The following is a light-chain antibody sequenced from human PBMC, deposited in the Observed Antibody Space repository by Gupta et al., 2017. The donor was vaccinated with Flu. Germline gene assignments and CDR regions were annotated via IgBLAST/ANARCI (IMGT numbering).Light chain of an antibody. V-gene: IGLV2-11*01. CDR1: NSDVGGYDF. J-gene: IGLJ2*01. CDR2: DVI. CDR3: CSYAGSYTFA. Sequence: HSALTQPPPVSGSPEHSVTISCIGTNSDVGGYDFVSWYQHHPGKAPKVIIFDVIKRPSGVPDRFSGSKSGNTASLTISGLQAEDEADYYCCSYAGSYTFAFGGGTTLTV.